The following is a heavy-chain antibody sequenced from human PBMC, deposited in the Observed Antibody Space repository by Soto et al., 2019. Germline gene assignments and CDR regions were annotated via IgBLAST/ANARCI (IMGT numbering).Heavy chain of an antibody. CDR1: GGSFSGYY. Sequence: SETLSLTCAVYGGSFSGYYWTWIRQPPGTGLEWIGEINLSGSTNYNPSLKSRVTISVDTSKNQFSLKLTSVTAAVMAVYYCARQPSDTAAFDIWGQGTMVTVSS. CDR3: ARQPSDTAAFDI. CDR2: INLSGST. J-gene: IGHJ3*02. V-gene: IGHV4-34*01. D-gene: IGHD5-18*01.